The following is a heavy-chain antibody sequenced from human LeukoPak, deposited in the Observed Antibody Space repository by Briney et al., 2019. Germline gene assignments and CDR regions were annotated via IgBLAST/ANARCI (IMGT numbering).Heavy chain of an antibody. CDR2: IYYSGST. V-gene: IGHV4-59*01. D-gene: IGHD3-22*01. J-gene: IGHJ4*02. CDR1: GGSISNYY. CDR3: ARAHWGYDSSGYYDY. Sequence: SETLSLTCTVSGGSISNYYWSWIRQPPGKGLEWIGYIYYSGSTNYNPSLKSRVTISVDTSKNQFSLKLSSVTAADTAVYYCARAHWGYDSSGYYDYWGQGTLVTVSS.